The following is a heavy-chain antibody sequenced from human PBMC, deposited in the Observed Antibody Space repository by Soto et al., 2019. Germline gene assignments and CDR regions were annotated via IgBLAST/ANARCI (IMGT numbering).Heavy chain of an antibody. Sequence: GGSLRLSCAASGFTFSTYGMHWVRQAPGKGLEWVALISYDEINKYYADSVKGRFTISRDTSKNTLYLQMNSLRAEDTAVYYCAKAGLMGPYRNSCFDYWGQGALVTVSS. CDR2: ISYDEINK. D-gene: IGHD2-8*01. V-gene: IGHV3-30*18. CDR1: GFTFSTYG. J-gene: IGHJ4*02. CDR3: AKAGLMGPYRNSCFDY.